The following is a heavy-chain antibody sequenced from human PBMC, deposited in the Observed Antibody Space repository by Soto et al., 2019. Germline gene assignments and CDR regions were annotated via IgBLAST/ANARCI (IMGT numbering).Heavy chain of an antibody. Sequence: EVQLLESGGGLVQPGGSLRLSCAASGFTFSSYAMSWVRQAPGKGLEWVSAISGSGGSTYYADSVKGRFTISRDNSKITLYLQMTTLRAEDTAVYYCAKMGPAPSLLNPYNWFEHLGQGTLVKVSS. CDR1: GFTFSSYA. CDR3: AKMGPAPSLLNPYNWFEH. D-gene: IGHD1-26*01. V-gene: IGHV3-23*01. J-gene: IGHJ5*02. CDR2: ISGSGGST.